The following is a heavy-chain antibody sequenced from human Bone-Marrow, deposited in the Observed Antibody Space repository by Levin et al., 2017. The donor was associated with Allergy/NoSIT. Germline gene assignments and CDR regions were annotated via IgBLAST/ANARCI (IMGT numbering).Heavy chain of an antibody. CDR3: TRVRERGELRYFDWLPGAFDI. V-gene: IGHV3-73*01. J-gene: IGHJ3*02. D-gene: IGHD3-9*01. Sequence: GESLKISCAASGFTFSGSAMHWVRQASGKGLEWVGRIRSKANSYATAYAASVKGRFTISRDDSKNTAYLQMNSLKTEDTAVYYCTRVRERGELRYFDWLPGAFDIWGQGTMVTVSS. CDR1: GFTFSGSA. CDR2: IRSKANSYAT.